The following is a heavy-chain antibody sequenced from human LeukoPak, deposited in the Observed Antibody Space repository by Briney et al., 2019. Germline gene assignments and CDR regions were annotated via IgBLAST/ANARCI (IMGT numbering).Heavy chain of an antibody. CDR3: ARFTGDNSAQYFDY. D-gene: IGHD3-22*01. CDR2: IYYSGTT. J-gene: IGHJ4*02. V-gene: IGHV4-59*01. Sequence: SETLSLTCSVSGGSINSFYWSWIRQPPGKDLDWIGYIYYSGTTNYNPSLRSRVTISVDTSKNQFSLRLSSVTAADTAFYYCARFTGDNSAQYFDYWGQGTLVTVSS. CDR1: GGSINSFY.